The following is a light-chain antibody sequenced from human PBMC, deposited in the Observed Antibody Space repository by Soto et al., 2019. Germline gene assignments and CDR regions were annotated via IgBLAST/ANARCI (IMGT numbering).Light chain of an antibody. Sequence: ITGSGSPLYDSVGDRVIITCRASQSISSWLAWYQQKPGKAPKLLIYAASSLQSGVPSRFSGSGSGTDFTLTSSSMQHEDFATYDCQPARSPSLTCGGGTKG. CDR3: QPARSPSLT. V-gene: IGKV1-5*01. J-gene: IGKJ4*01. CDR2: AAS. CDR1: QSISSW.